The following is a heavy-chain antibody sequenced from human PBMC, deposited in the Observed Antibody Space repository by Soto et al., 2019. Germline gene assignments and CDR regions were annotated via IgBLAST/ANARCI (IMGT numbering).Heavy chain of an antibody. V-gene: IGHV4-31*03. CDR3: ARGLISGSHYSGGWYYFDS. J-gene: IGHJ4*02. Sequence: SETLSLTCTVSGGSISSGGYYWTWIRQHPEKGLEWIGYIYYSGSTYYNPSLNNRLTKSVDTSKNQLSLRLNSVTAADTAVYYCARGLISGSHYSGGWYYFDSWGQGTQVTVSS. CDR2: IYYSGST. D-gene: IGHD1-26*01. CDR1: GGSISSGGYY.